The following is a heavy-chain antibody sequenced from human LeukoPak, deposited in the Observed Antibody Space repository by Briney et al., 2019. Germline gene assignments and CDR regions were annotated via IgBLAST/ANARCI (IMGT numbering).Heavy chain of an antibody. CDR3: TTSRYGSGSYYVYFDY. J-gene: IGHJ4*02. V-gene: IGHV3-15*01. Sequence: GGSLRLSCAASGFTFSNAWMSWVRQAPGKGLEWVGRIKSKTDGGTTDYAAPVKGRFTISRDDSENTLYLQMNSLKTEDTAVYYCTTSRYGSGSYYVYFDYWGQGTLVTVSS. D-gene: IGHD3-10*01. CDR2: IKSKTDGGTT. CDR1: GFTFSNAW.